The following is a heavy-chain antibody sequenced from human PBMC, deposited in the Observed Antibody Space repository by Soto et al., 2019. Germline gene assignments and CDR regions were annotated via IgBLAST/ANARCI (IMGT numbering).Heavy chain of an antibody. J-gene: IGHJ4*02. V-gene: IGHV1-2*02. CDR1: GYTFTDDY. Sequence: SVKVTCKASGYTFTDDYIHWVRQAPGQGLAWMGWVNPDTGDTNYAQNFQGRVTMTRDTSISTMYIELNRLTSDDTAVYYCARARYSGSFNNFDYWGQGTLVTVSS. CDR2: VNPDTGDT. CDR3: ARARYSGSFNNFDY. D-gene: IGHD1-26*01.